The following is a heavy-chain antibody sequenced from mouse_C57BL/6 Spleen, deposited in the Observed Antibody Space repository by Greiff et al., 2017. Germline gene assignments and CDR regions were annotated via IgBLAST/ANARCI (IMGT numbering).Heavy chain of an antibody. Sequence: DVHLVESGGGLVKPGGSLKLSCAASGFTFSDYGMHWVRQAPEKGLEWVAYISSGSSTIYYADTVKGRFTISRDNAKNTLFLQMTSLRSEDTAMYYCARLLLRRYYAMDYGGQGTSVTVSS. V-gene: IGHV5-17*01. J-gene: IGHJ4*01. CDR3: ARLLLRRYYAMDY. CDR2: ISSGSSTI. CDR1: GFTFSDYG. D-gene: IGHD1-1*01.